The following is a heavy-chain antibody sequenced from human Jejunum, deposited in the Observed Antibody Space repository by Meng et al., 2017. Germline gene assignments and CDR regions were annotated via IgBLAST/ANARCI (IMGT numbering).Heavy chain of an antibody. D-gene: IGHD3-10*01. J-gene: IGHJ5*02. CDR2: IYYSGST. CDR3: ARVSKPYGSGLDP. CDR1: GGSISGSNYY. Sequence: RRLRESGRGLVRSSDTLSLTCTVSGGSISGSNYYWGWIRQPPGKGLEWIGTIYYSGSTYYNPSLKSRVTISVDTSKNQFSLNLSSVTAADTAIYYCARVSKPYGSGLDPWGQGTLVTVSS. V-gene: IGHV4-39*07.